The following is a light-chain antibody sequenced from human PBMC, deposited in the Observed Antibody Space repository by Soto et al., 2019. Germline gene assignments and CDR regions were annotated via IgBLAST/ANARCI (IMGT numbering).Light chain of an antibody. V-gene: IGKV3-15*01. Sequence: EVVMTQSPATLSVSPGERATLSCRASQSVSSNLAWYQQKHGQAPRLLIYGASTRATGIPARFSGSGSGTEFTLTISSLQSEDFAVYYCQQYGSSPWTFGQGTKVEIK. CDR2: GAS. CDR1: QSVSSN. CDR3: QQYGSSPWT. J-gene: IGKJ1*01.